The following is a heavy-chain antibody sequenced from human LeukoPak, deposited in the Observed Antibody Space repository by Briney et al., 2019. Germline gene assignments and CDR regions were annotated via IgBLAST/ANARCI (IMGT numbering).Heavy chain of an antibody. V-gene: IGHV3-23*01. Sequence: GGSLRLSCAVSGFTFSSQAMSWVRQTPGKGLEWVSAISGSGDSTYYADSVKGRFTISRDNAKNSLYLQMNSLRDEDTAVYYCARDGDSSGYYAAFDIWGQGTMVTVSS. CDR3: ARDGDSSGYYAAFDI. D-gene: IGHD3-22*01. CDR2: ISGSGDST. J-gene: IGHJ3*02. CDR1: GFTFSSQA.